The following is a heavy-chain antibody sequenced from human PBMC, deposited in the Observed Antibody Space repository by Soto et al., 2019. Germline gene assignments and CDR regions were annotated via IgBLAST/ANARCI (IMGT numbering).Heavy chain of an antibody. J-gene: IGHJ4*02. CDR3: ARELDPYYGGNSLSLDY. CDR1: GGSFSTYG. CDR2: IIPKFGTT. Sequence: QVQLVQSGAEVKKPGSSVKVSCKASGGSFSTYGINWVRLAPGQGLEWMGGIIPKFGTTNYAQKFRGRVTITADKSTNTANMELNYLRSEDTAVYVCARELDPYYGGNSLSLDYWGQGTLVTVSS. D-gene: IGHD4-17*01. V-gene: IGHV1-69*13.